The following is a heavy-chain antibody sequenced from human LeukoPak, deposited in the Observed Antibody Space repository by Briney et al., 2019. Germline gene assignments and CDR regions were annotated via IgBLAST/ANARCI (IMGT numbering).Heavy chain of an antibody. V-gene: IGHV5-51*01. CDR1: GYSFTNFW. Sequence: GESLKISCKASGYSFTNFWIGWVRQMPGKGLEWMGIIYPGDSDTRYSPSFQGQVTISADKSTSTAYLQWSSLKASDTAIYYCARRTDRSFWYLDYWGQGTLVTVSS. J-gene: IGHJ4*02. CDR2: IYPGDSDT. CDR3: ARRTDRSFWYLDY.